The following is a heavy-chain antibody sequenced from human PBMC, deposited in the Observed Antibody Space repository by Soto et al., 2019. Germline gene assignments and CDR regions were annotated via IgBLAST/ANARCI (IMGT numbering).Heavy chain of an antibody. Sequence: SVKVSCKASGGTFSSYTISWVRQAPGQGLEWMGRIIPMLGIANYAQKFQGRVTITADKSTNTAYMELSSLRSEDTAVYYCARGASSVATTRYYYFDYWGQGTLVTVSS. J-gene: IGHJ4*02. CDR3: ARGASSVATTRYYYFDY. D-gene: IGHD5-12*01. CDR1: GGTFSSYT. V-gene: IGHV1-69*02. CDR2: IIPMLGIA.